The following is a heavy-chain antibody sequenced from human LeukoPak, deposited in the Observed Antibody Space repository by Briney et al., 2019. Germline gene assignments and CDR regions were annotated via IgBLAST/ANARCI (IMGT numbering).Heavy chain of an antibody. CDR1: GFTFSNHG. D-gene: IGHD5-18*01. CDR2: IRYDGTDK. J-gene: IGHJ6*03. CDR3: GKGLAYTYPYSGNMDV. V-gene: IGHV3-30*02. Sequence: GGSLRLSCAASGFTFSNHGMHWVRQAPGKGLEWVAFIRYDGTDKYYADPVKGRFTISRDSSENTVSLQLNSLRAEDTAVYYCGKGLAYTYPYSGNMDVWGKGTTVTISS.